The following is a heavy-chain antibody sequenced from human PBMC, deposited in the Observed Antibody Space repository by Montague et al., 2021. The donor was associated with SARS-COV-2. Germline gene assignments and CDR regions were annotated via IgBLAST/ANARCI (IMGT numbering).Heavy chain of an antibody. CDR1: GGSFSNYY. CDR2: ISVSDGNT. J-gene: IGHJ3*02. D-gene: IGHD6-13*01. Sequence: ETLSLTCAVYGGSFSNYYWSWIRQPPGKGLEWVSTISVSDGNTYYADSVKGRFTISRDKSKNTLYLQMNSLRAEDTAVYYCAKDRQLVGDDAFDIWGQGTMVTVSS. V-gene: IGHV3-23*01. CDR3: AKDRQLVGDDAFDI.